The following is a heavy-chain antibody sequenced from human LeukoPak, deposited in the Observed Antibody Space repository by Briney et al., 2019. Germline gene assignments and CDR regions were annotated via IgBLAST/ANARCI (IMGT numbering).Heavy chain of an antibody. Sequence: GRSLRLSCAASGFTFSSYAMSWVRQAPGKGLEWVSAISGSGGSTYYADSVKGRFTISRDNSKNTLYLQMNSLRAEDTAVYYCAKMVGPQLWYFDLWGRGTLVTVSS. CDR1: GFTFSSYA. CDR3: AKMVGPQLWYFDL. CDR2: ISGSGGST. J-gene: IGHJ2*01. V-gene: IGHV3-23*01. D-gene: IGHD2-15*01.